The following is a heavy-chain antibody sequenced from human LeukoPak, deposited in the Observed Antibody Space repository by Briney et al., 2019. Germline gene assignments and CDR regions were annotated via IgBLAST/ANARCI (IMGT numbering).Heavy chain of an antibody. Sequence: PGGSLRLSCAASGFSLIYYSMNWVRQAPGKGLEWVAHISSSSSTIYYADSVKGRFIVSSDDAKDSVFLQMNTLRDEDTAVYYCARGGDTSGYYFGYWGQGTRVTVSS. D-gene: IGHD3-22*01. J-gene: IGHJ4*02. V-gene: IGHV3-48*02. CDR3: ARGGDTSGYYFGY. CDR2: ISSSSSTI. CDR1: GFSLIYYS.